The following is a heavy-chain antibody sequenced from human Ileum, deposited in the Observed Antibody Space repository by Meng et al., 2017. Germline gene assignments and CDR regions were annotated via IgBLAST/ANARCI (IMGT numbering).Heavy chain of an antibody. CDR3: ARDHWGSLDY. CDR2: AGT. J-gene: IGHJ4*02. CDR1: GASVSTSDYQ. Sequence: QVQLRVSGPGLVGRPETPFPLCTFSGASVSTSDYQWGWIRQPPGKGLEWIGYAGTNYNPSLKSRVTISVDTSKRQFSLKLTSVTAADTAVYYCARDHWGSLDYWGQGILVTVSS. D-gene: IGHD7-27*01. V-gene: IGHV4-61*08.